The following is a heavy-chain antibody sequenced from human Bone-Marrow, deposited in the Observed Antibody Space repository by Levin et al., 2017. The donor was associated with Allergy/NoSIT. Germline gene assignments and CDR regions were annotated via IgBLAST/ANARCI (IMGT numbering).Heavy chain of an antibody. J-gene: IGHJ3*02. CDR3: AGSITMVRGVITRSGAFDI. V-gene: IGHV4-39*01. CDR2: IYYSGST. Sequence: SQTLSLTCTVSGGSISSSSYYWGWIRQPPGKGLEWIGSIYYSGSTYYNPSLKSRVTISVDTSKNQFSLKLSSVTAADTAVYYCAGSITMVRGVITRSGAFDIWGQGTMVTVSS. CDR1: GGSISSSSYY. D-gene: IGHD3-10*01.